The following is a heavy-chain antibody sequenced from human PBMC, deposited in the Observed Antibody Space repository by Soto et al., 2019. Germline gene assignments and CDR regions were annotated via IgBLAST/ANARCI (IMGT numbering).Heavy chain of an antibody. D-gene: IGHD6-13*01. Sequence: QVQLVQSGAEVKKPGSSVKVSCKASGGTFSSYAISWVRQAPGQGLEWMGGIIPIFGTANYAQKFQGRVTITADESTSTAYMELSSLRSEDTAVYYCARQSIAVAGSRREYYYYYDMDVWGQGTTVTVSS. CDR2: IIPIFGTA. V-gene: IGHV1-69*01. CDR1: GGTFSSYA. J-gene: IGHJ6*02. CDR3: ARQSIAVAGSRREYYYYYDMDV.